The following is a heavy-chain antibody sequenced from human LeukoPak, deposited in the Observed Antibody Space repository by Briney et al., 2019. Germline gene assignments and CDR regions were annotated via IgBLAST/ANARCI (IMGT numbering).Heavy chain of an antibody. CDR2: MNPNSGNT. CDR3: ARGGTTGTTPDDYMDV. Sequence: ASVKVSCKASGYTFTSYDINWVRQATGQGLEWMGWMNPNSGNTDYAQKFQSRVTMTRNTSISTAFMELSSLRSEDTAVYYCARGGTTGTTPDDYMDVWGKGTTVTVSS. D-gene: IGHD1-1*01. V-gene: IGHV1-8*01. J-gene: IGHJ6*03. CDR1: GYTFTSYD.